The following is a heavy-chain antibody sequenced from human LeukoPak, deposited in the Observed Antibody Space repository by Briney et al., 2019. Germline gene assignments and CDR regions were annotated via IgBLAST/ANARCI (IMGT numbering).Heavy chain of an antibody. Sequence: GGSLKLSCAASGFTFSGSAMHWVRQASGKGLEWVGRIRSKANNYATVYAASVKGRFTISRDDSKNTAYLEMNSLKTEDTAVYCCTRRGNIVGATTGFDYWGQGTLVTVSS. D-gene: IGHD1-26*01. CDR2: IRSKANNYAT. CDR1: GFTFSGSA. CDR3: TRRGNIVGATTGFDY. J-gene: IGHJ4*02. V-gene: IGHV3-73*01.